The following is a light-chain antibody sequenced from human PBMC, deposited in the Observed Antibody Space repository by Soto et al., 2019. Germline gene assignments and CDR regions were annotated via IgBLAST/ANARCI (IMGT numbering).Light chain of an antibody. J-gene: IGLJ2*01. CDR3: CSYAGSYTWL. CDR2: DVL. CDR1: SSDVGGYKF. V-gene: IGLV2-11*01. Sequence: QSALTQPRSVSGSPGQSVTISCTGTSSDVGGYKFVSWYQQHPGKAPKLIIFDVLKRPSGVPDRFSGSKSGNTASLTISGLQAEDEADYYCCSYAGSYTWLFGGGTKLTVL.